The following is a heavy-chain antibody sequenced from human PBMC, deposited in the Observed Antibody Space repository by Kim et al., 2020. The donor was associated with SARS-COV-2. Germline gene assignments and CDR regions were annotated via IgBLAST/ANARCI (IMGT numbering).Heavy chain of an antibody. CDR1: EFTFSDYY. Sequence: GGSLRLSCAASEFTFSDYYMNWIRQAPGKGLEWVSYISSSISYTTYADSVKGRFTTSRDNAKNVVYLQMNSLRAEDTAVYYCARGRGQIVVEPSFDYWGQGTLVTVSS. CDR2: ISSSISYT. CDR3: ARGRGQIVVEPSFDY. J-gene: IGHJ4*02. D-gene: IGHD3-22*01. V-gene: IGHV3-11*05.